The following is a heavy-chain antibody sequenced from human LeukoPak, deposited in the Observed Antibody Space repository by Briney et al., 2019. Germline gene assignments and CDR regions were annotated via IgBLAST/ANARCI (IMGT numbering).Heavy chain of an antibody. D-gene: IGHD2-21*02. CDR2: INPNSGGT. CDR1: GYMFTGYY. CDR3: ARDLRVVTANPSGY. Sequence: ASVKVSCKASGYMFTGYYIHWVRQAPGQGLEWMGWINPNSGGTNYAQKFQGRVTMTRDTSISTAYMELSRLRSDDTAVYYCARDLRVVTANPSGYWGQGTLVTVSS. V-gene: IGHV1-2*02. J-gene: IGHJ4*02.